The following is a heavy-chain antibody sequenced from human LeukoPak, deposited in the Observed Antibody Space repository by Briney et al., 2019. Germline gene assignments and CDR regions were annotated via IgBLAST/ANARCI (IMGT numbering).Heavy chain of an antibody. V-gene: IGHV3-48*03. CDR3: AKMGGGMVATWRFDY. Sequence: GGSLRLSCAASGFTFSSYEMNWVRQAPGKGLEWVSYISTIVNIKYYADSVKGRFTISRDNAKNSLYLQMNSLRAEDTAVYYCAKMGGGMVATWRFDYWGQGTLVTVSS. CDR1: GFTFSSYE. D-gene: IGHD5-12*01. CDR2: ISTIVNIK. J-gene: IGHJ4*02.